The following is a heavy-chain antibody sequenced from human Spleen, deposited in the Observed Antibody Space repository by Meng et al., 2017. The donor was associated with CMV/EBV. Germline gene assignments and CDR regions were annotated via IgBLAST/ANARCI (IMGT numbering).Heavy chain of an antibody. J-gene: IGHJ5*02. CDR1: GDSVSSKSAA. CDR3: TRDILGGFDP. CDR2: TYYRSKWYS. V-gene: IGHV6-1*01. D-gene: IGHD2-21*01. Sequence: SETLSLTCVISGDSVSSKSAAWNWIRQSPSRGLEWLGRTYYRSKWYSEYAVSVKSRIAVNPDTSKNQFSLQLRSVTPEDTAVYYCTRDILGGFDPWGQGTLVT.